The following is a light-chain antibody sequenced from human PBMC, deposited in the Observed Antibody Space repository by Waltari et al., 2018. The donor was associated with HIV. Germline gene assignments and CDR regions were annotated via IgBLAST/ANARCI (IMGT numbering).Light chain of an antibody. J-gene: IGKJ2*01. CDR1: QSISTW. CDR2: KAS. V-gene: IGKV1-5*03. CDR3: QHYTSYP. Sequence: DIQMTQSPSTLSASVGDRVTITCRASQSISTWLAWYQPQPGKAPKLLIYKASSLESGVPSRFSGSGSGTEFTLTITSLQPDDFATDYCQHYTSYPFGQGTKVEIK.